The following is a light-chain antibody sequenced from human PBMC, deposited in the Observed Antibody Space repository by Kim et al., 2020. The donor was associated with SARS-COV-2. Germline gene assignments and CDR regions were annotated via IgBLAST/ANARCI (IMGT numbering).Light chain of an antibody. CDR3: TSWTSSSTYD. V-gene: IGLV2-14*04. CDR2: GVN. J-gene: IGLJ1*01. Sequence: GQSITISCTGTSSDVGAYNYVSWYQQHPGKAPKLIISGVNKRPSGVSNRFSGSKSGNTASLTISGLQAEDETDYYCTSWTSSSTYDFGTGTKVTVL. CDR1: SSDVGAYNY.